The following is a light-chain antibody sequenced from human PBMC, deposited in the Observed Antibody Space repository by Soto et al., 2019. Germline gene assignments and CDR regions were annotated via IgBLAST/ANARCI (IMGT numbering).Light chain of an antibody. V-gene: IGLV1-44*01. CDR3: AAWDDSLIALL. CDR1: YSNVGSNV. Sequence: QSVLTQPPSASGTPGQRVTLSCSGTYSNVGSNVVNWYQQVPGAAPKLVIYSNDRRPSGVPDRFFGSKSGASASLAISGLQTEDEADYYCAAWDDSLIALLFGGGTKLTVL. J-gene: IGLJ3*02. CDR2: SND.